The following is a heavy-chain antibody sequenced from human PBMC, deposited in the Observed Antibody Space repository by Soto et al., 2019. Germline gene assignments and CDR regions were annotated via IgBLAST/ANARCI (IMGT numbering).Heavy chain of an antibody. CDR3: ARGEHYDSSAPGGY. CDR1: GFTFSSYS. Sequence: GGSLRLSCAASGFTFSSYSMNWVRQAPGKGLEWVSSISSSSYIYYADSVKGRFTISRDNAKNSLYLQMNSLRAEDTAVYYCARGEHYDSSAPGGYWGQGTLVTVSS. CDR2: ISSSSYI. J-gene: IGHJ4*02. D-gene: IGHD3-22*01. V-gene: IGHV3-21*01.